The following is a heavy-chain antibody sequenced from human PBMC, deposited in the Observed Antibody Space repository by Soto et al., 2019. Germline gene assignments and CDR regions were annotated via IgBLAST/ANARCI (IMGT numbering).Heavy chain of an antibody. Sequence: GTLPLPCTVSVDPVTNYFWSWMRQPPGKRLEWIGHMYHGGRTNYSTSLKSRVTMSLDSSKNQFSLNLSSVTAADTAVYFCARDPGYCTNGVCPIFDFWGQGVLVTVSS. V-gene: IGHV4-59*02. CDR2: MYHGGRT. J-gene: IGHJ4*02. CDR3: ARDPGYCTNGVCPIFDF. D-gene: IGHD2-8*01. CDR1: VDPVTNYF.